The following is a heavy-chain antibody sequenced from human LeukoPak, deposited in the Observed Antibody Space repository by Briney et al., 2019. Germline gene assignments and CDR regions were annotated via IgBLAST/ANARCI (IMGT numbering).Heavy chain of an antibody. CDR3: AKDVGGRAAPGKAAAGRLDP. J-gene: IGHJ5*02. CDR2: ISGSGGST. Sequence: GGSLRLSCAASGFTFSSYAMSWLRQAPGKGLEWVSAISGSGGSTYYADSVKGRFTISRDNFKNTLYLQMNSLRAEDTAVYYCAKDVGGRAAPGKAAAGRLDPWGQGTLVTVSS. CDR1: GFTFSSYA. V-gene: IGHV3-23*01. D-gene: IGHD6-13*01.